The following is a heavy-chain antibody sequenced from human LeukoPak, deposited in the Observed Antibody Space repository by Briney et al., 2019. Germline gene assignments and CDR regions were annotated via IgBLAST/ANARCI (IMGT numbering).Heavy chain of an antibody. J-gene: IGHJ4*02. V-gene: IGHV3-7*01. CDR2: INEDGSEK. Sequence: PGGSLRLSCAASGFTLSTYWMNWVRQAPGRGLEGVGDINEDGSEKNYVDSVKRRFTISRDNAKNSLYLQMSSLRVEDTAVYYCARVSLGYRGTYFFDYWGQGTLVTVSS. CDR1: GFTLSTYW. D-gene: IGHD1-14*01. CDR3: ARVSLGYRGTYFFDY.